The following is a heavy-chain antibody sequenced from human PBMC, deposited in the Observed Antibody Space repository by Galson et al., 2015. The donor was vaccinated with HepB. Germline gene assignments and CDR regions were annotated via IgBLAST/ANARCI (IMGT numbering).Heavy chain of an antibody. CDR3: ARDSHYYDNSGTKIYYYGMDV. Sequence: SLRLSCAASGFTFSSYWMHWVRQASGKGLVWVSRINSDRTSTSYADSVKGRFTISRDNAKNTLNLQMNSLRAEDTAVYYCARDSHYYDNSGTKIYYYGMDVWGQGTTVTVSS. D-gene: IGHD3-22*01. CDR1: GFTFSSYW. J-gene: IGHJ6*02. CDR2: INSDRTST. V-gene: IGHV3-74*01.